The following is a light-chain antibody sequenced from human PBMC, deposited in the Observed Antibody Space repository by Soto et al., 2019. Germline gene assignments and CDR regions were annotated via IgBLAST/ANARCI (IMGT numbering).Light chain of an antibody. CDR3: QQYGSSP. Sequence: EIVLTQSPCTLSLSPGDRATLSCRASQSVSSSYLAWYQQKPGQAPRLLIYGASSRATGIPDRFSGSGSGTDFTLTISRLEPEDFAVYYCQQYGSSPFGQGTRLEIK. CDR1: QSVSSSY. V-gene: IGKV3-20*01. J-gene: IGKJ5*01. CDR2: GAS.